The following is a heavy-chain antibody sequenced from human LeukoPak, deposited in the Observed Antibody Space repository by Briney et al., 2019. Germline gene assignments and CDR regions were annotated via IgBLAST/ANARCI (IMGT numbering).Heavy chain of an antibody. CDR2: INHSGST. J-gene: IGHJ4*02. CDR3: ESHDYGGNASDY. CDR1: GGSFSGYY. Sequence: PSETLSLTCAVYGGSFSGYYWSWIRQPPGKGLEWIGEINHSGSTNYNPSLKSRVTISVDTSKNQFSLKLSSVTAADTAVYYCESHDYGGNASDYWDQGTLVTVSS. V-gene: IGHV4-34*01. D-gene: IGHD4-23*01.